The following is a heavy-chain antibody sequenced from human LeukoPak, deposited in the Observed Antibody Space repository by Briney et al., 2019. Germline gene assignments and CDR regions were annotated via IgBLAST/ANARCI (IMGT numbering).Heavy chain of an antibody. CDR3: ARSTAIDGSYNY. CDR1: GGSISSYY. D-gene: IGHD1-26*01. CDR2: IYYSGST. V-gene: IGHV4-59*12. J-gene: IGHJ4*02. Sequence: TSETLSLTCTVSGGSISSYYWSWIRQPPGKGLEWIGYIYYSGSTNYNPPLKSRVTISVDTSKNQFSLRLSSVSPEDTALYYCARSTAIDGSYNYWGQGTLVTVSP.